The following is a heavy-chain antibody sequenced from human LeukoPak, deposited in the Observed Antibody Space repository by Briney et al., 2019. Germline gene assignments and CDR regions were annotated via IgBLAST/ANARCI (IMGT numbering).Heavy chain of an antibody. V-gene: IGHV3-53*01. CDR2: LYSGGTT. Sequence: GGSLRLSCAASGFTVSSNYMSWVRQAPGKGLEWVSILYSGGTTYYADSVKGRFTISRDNSKNTLYLRMNSLRAEDTAVYYCAREIVGAMALGYWGQGTLVTVSS. CDR3: AREIVGAMALGY. CDR1: GFTVSSNY. J-gene: IGHJ4*02. D-gene: IGHD1-26*01.